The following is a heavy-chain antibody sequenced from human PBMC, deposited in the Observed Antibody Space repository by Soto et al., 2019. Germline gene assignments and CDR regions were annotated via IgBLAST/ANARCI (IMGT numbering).Heavy chain of an antibody. J-gene: IGHJ4*02. CDR2: IYYSGNT. D-gene: IGHD2-15*01. CDR3: AREGGRYCTGGSCQVDY. Sequence: PSETLSLTCTVSGGSISSSSYYWGWIRQPPGKGQEWIGSIYYSGNTYYTPSLKSRVTISVDTSKNQFSLKLSSVTAADTAVYYCAREGGRYCTGGSCQVDYWGQGTLVT. CDR1: GGSISSSSYY. V-gene: IGHV4-39*02.